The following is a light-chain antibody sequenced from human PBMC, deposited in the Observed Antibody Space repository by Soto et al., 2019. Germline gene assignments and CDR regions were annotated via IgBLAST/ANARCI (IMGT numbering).Light chain of an antibody. J-gene: IGLJ3*02. CDR1: SSNSGSNY. Sequence: QSVLTQPPSASATPGQRVTISCSGSSSNSGSNYVYWYQQFPGTAPKLLISMNNQRPSGVPAQFSGSKSGASASLAISGLRSEDEAEYYCAAWDDSLSGGVFGGGTKLTVL. CDR3: AAWDDSLSGGV. CDR2: MNN. V-gene: IGLV1-47*01.